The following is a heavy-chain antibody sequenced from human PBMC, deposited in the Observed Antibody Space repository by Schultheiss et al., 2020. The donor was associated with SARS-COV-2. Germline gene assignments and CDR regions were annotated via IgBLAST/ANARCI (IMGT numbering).Heavy chain of an antibody. CDR3: AKEVADIVVVPAAMGRRYYYGMDV. CDR2: IWYDGSNK. J-gene: IGHJ6*02. Sequence: GGSLRLSCAASGFTFSSYGMHWVRQAPGKGLEWVAVIWYDGSNKYYADSVKGRFTISRDNSKNTLYLQMSSLRAEDTAVYYCAKEVADIVVVPAAMGRRYYYGMDVWGQGTTVTVSS. D-gene: IGHD2-2*01. CDR1: GFTFSSYG. V-gene: IGHV3-33*06.